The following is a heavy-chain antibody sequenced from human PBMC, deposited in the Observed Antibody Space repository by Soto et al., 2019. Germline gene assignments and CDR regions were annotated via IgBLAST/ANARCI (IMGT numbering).Heavy chain of an antibody. CDR3: AKENGYSSSWFEFDD. Sequence: PGGSLRLSCAASGFTISSYGMHWVRQAPGKGLEWVAIISYDGSNKYYADSMKGRFTISRDNSKNTLYLQMNSLRPEDTAVYYCAKENGYSSSWFEFDDWGQGTLVTVSS. CDR2: ISYDGSNK. D-gene: IGHD6-13*01. V-gene: IGHV3-30*18. J-gene: IGHJ4*02. CDR1: GFTISSYG.